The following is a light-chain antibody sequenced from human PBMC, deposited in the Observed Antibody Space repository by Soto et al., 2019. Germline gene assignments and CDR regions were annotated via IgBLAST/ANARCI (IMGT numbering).Light chain of an antibody. CDR3: QQYDNIPIT. CDR2: DAS. Sequence: DFQMTQSPSSLSASVGDRVTITCQASQDISDFLNWYQQKPGAAPKLLIYDASNLQAGVPSRFSGSGSGTDFTFTISSLQPEDVATYYRQQYDNIPITFGGGTKVDIK. V-gene: IGKV1-33*01. CDR1: QDISDF. J-gene: IGKJ4*01.